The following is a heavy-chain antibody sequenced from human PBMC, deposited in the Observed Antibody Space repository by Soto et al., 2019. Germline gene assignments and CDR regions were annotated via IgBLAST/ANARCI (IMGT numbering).Heavy chain of an antibody. V-gene: IGHV1-69*08. Sequence: QVQLGQSGAEVKKPGSSVKVSCKASGGTFSSYTISWVRQAPGQGLEWRVRIIPILGIANYAQKFKGRVTITPDKSTCTAYMELSSLIFEETAVYSCGREAEYYAILTGYYSAHSPKPPYYFYGMDVWGQGPTVTASS. D-gene: IGHD3-9*01. CDR2: IIPILGIA. CDR1: GGTFSSYT. J-gene: IGHJ6*02. CDR3: GREAEYYAILTGYYSAHSPKPPYYFYGMDV.